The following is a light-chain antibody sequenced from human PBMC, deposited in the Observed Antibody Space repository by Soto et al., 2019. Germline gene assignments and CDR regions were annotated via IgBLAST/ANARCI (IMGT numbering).Light chain of an antibody. CDR1: QSITKS. CDR2: DAS. V-gene: IGKV1-39*01. CDR3: KQGNSMTFT. Sequence: DIQMTQSPSSLSASLGDRVTITCRASQSITKSLNWYQHKPGKAPTLVVYDASSLESGVPSRFRGSGSVKDFTLTISRLQPEDFATYFCKQGNSMTFTFGPGTKVDIK. J-gene: IGKJ3*01.